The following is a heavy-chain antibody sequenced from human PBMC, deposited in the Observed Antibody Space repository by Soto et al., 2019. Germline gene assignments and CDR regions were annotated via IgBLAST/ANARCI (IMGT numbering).Heavy chain of an antibody. D-gene: IGHD6-6*01. CDR1: GCTFTSYG. J-gene: IGHJ5*01. CDR2: ISDYNGNT. V-gene: IGHV1-18*01. Sequence: SVKVSCKASGCTFTSYGISLVRQAPVQGLEWLGWISDYNGNTTYDQNPPRRVRMTTEIDTSKDHMALRSRTSDDTAVYYYAWSGLGSSSCFFDSWGQGTLVTVSS. CDR3: AWSGLGSSSCFFDS.